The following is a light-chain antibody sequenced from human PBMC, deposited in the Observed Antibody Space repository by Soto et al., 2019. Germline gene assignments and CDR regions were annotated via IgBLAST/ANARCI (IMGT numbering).Light chain of an antibody. CDR1: QTISSW. V-gene: IGKV1-5*03. CDR3: QQYGGSPRT. Sequence: EIQMSQSPSTLSGSVGDRVTITCRASQTISSWLAWYQQKPGKAPKLLIYKASTLESGVPSNFSGSGSGTEFTLTISRLEPEDFAVYYCQQYGGSPRTFGQGTKVDTK. J-gene: IGKJ1*01. CDR2: KAS.